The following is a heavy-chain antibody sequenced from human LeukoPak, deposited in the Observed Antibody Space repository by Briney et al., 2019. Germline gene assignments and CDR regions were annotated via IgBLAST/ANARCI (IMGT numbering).Heavy chain of an antibody. CDR3: ARSDSSSWPYYYYYYMDV. Sequence: ASVKVSCKASGYTFTSYDINWVRQATGQGLEWMGWMNPNSGNTGYAQKFQGRVTMTRDMSTSTVYMELSSLRSEDTAVYYCARSDSSSWPYYYYYYMDVWGKGTTVTVSS. CDR2: MNPNSGNT. D-gene: IGHD6-13*01. CDR1: GYTFTSYD. J-gene: IGHJ6*03. V-gene: IGHV1-8*02.